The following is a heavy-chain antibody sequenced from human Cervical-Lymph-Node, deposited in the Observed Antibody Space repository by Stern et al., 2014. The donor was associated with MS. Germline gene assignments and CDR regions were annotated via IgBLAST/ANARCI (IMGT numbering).Heavy chain of an antibody. V-gene: IGHV3-30*18. CDR2: ISFNGRDK. Sequence: QVKLDESGGGAVQPGRTLKIFCEGLGSFAMHWIRQHPGKGIVWVDGISFNGRDKDQEDSAKVRFSISRATSKHTMYMQMNSLRAEDTAVYYCAKVFPWGWGPLQGPVDSWGRGTLVTVSS. J-gene: IGHJ4*02. D-gene: IGHD1-26*01. CDR3: AKVFPWGWGPLQGPVDS. CDR1: GSFA.